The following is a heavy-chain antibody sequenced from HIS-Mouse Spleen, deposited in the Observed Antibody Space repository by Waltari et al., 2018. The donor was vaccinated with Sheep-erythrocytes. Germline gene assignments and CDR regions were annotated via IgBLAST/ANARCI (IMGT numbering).Heavy chain of an antibody. Sequence: EVQLLESGGGLVQPGGSLRLSCAASGFTFSSYAMSWVRQAPGKGLEGVSAISGSGGSTYYADSVKGRFTISRDNSKNTLYLQMNSLRAEDTAVYYCAKLPTDSSSWYNYFDYWGQGTLVTVSS. D-gene: IGHD6-13*01. J-gene: IGHJ4*02. CDR2: ISGSGGST. V-gene: IGHV3-23*01. CDR3: AKLPTDSSSWYNYFDY. CDR1: GFTFSSYA.